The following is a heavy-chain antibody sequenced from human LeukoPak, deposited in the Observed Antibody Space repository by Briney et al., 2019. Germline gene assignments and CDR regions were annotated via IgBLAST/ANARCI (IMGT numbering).Heavy chain of an antibody. D-gene: IGHD6-13*01. CDR3: ARTANFAAGYYIDY. CDR2: IKQDGSLT. J-gene: IGHJ4*02. Sequence: GGSLRLSCAASGFSFSDYWMTWVRQAPGKGLEWVGNIKQDGSLTFYVDSVKGRFTISRDNAKNSLYLQMNSLRAEDAAVYYCARTANFAAGYYIDYWGQGTLVTVSS. CDR1: GFSFSDYW. V-gene: IGHV3-7*01.